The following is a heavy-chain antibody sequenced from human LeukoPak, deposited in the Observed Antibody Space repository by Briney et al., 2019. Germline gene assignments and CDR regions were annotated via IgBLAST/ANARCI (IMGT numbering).Heavy chain of an antibody. Sequence: GGSLRLSCAASGFTFTKYAMTWVRQAPGKGLEWVSTISGSGDSTYYADSVKGRFTISRDNSNNTVYLQMNSLRAEDTAVYYCAKGSSASYYGGYFDSWGQGCLASVSS. CDR2: ISGSGDST. CDR1: GFTFTKYA. CDR3: AKGSSASYYGGYFDS. J-gene: IGHJ4*02. V-gene: IGHV3-23*01. D-gene: IGHD3-10*01.